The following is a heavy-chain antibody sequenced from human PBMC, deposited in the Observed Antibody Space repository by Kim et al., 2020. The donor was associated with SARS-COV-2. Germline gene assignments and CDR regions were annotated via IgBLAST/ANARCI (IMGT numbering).Heavy chain of an antibody. CDR3: ARESMVRGVFDY. D-gene: IGHD3-10*01. J-gene: IGHJ4*02. CDR1: GFTFSSYG. V-gene: IGHV3-33*05. Sequence: GGSLRLSCAASGFTFSSYGMHWVRQAPGKGLEWVAVISYDGSNKYYAVSVKGRFTISRDNSKNTLYLQMNSLRAEDTAVYYCARESMVRGVFDYWDQGTLVTVSS. CDR2: ISYDGSNK.